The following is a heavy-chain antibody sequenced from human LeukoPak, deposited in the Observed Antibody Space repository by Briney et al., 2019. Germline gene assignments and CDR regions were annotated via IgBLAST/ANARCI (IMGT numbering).Heavy chain of an antibody. D-gene: IGHD5-24*01. CDR3: ARDQAGYNPPPYYFDY. V-gene: IGHV4-59*01. Sequence: PSETLSLTCTVSGGSISSYYWSWIRQPPGKGLEWIGYIYYTGSANYNPSLKSRATISVDTSKNQFSLKLNSVTAADTAVYYCARDQAGYNPPPYYFDYWGQGTLVTVSS. CDR2: IYYTGSA. J-gene: IGHJ4*02. CDR1: GGSISSYY.